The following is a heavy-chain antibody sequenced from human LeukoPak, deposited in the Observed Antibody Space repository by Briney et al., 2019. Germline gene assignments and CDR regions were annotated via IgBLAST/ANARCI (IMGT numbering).Heavy chain of an antibody. D-gene: IGHD5-12*01. CDR1: GYTFTTYD. V-gene: IGHV1-8*01. CDR3: TRTRAFSGYGNFDY. Sequence: GASVKVSCKASGYTFTTYDINWVRQAPGLGLVWMGWMNPNSGNTGYAQKFQGRITMTRNTSISTAYLEVNSLRSDDTAVYYCTRTRAFSGYGNFDYWGRGTLVAVSS. J-gene: IGHJ4*02. CDR2: MNPNSGNT.